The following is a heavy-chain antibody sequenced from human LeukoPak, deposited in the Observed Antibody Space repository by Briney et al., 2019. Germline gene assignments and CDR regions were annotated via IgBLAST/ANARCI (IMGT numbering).Heavy chain of an antibody. V-gene: IGHV3-11*01. CDR1: GFTFSDYY. CDR3: ARGQLLATRYFDY. CDR2: ISSSGSTI. J-gene: IGHJ4*02. Sequence: GGSLRLSCAASGFTFSDYYMSWIRQAPGEGLEWVSYISSSGSTIYYADSVKGRFTISRDNAKNSLYLQMNSLRAEDTAVYYCARGQLLATRYFDYWGQGTLVSVSS. D-gene: IGHD6-19*01.